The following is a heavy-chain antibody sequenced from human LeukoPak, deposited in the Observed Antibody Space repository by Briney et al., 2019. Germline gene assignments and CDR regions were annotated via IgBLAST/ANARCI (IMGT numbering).Heavy chain of an antibody. J-gene: IGHJ6*03. V-gene: IGHV4-4*02. CDR3: ARGRYSSSSGWVYYYMDV. Sequence: SGTLSLTCAVSGGSISSSHWWSWVRQPPGKGLEWIGEIYHSGSTNYNPSLKSRVTISIDTSKNQFSLKLTSVTAADTAVYYCARGRYSSSSGWVYYYMDVWGKGTTVTVSS. CDR1: GGSISSSHW. CDR2: IYHSGST. D-gene: IGHD6-6*01.